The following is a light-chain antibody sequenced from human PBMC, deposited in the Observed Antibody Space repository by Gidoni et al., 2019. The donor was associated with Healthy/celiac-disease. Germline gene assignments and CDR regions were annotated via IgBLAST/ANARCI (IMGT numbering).Light chain of an antibody. Sequence: VLTQSPATLSLSPGERATLSCSASQSVSSYLAWYQQKPGQAPRLLIYDASSRATGIPARFSGSGSGTDFTLTISSLEPEDFAVYYCQQRSNWPLAFGGGTKVEIK. CDR1: QSVSSY. CDR3: QQRSNWPLA. V-gene: IGKV3-11*01. CDR2: DAS. J-gene: IGKJ4*01.